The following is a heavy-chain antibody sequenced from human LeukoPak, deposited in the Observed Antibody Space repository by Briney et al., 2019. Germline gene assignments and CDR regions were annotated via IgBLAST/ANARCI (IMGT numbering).Heavy chain of an antibody. D-gene: IGHD3-22*01. V-gene: IGHV3-7*01. CDR3: ARDQNYYDSSGELYYVY. CDR1: GFSFNSYW. Sequence: GGSLKLSCAASGFSFNSYWMSWVRQAPGKGLEWVANIKRDGSEKYYVDSVKGRFTISRDNAKNSLYLQMNSLRAEDTAVYYCARDQNYYDSSGELYYVYWGQGTLVTVSS. J-gene: IGHJ4*02. CDR2: IKRDGSEK.